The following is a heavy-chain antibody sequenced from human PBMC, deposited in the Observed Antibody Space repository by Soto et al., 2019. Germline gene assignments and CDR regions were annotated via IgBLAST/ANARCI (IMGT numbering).Heavy chain of an antibody. CDR1: GYSFTRYG. CDR2: INTYNGNT. J-gene: IGHJ6*02. D-gene: IGHD3-16*01. V-gene: IGHV1-18*01. CDR3: AMVDVYVTPSPQDV. Sequence: QVQLVQSRAEVKNPGASVKVSCKASGYSFTRYGIAWARQAPGQGFEWMGWINTYNGNTNYAQNLQGRVTLTTDTSTSTAYMELTSLRSNDTAIYYCAMVDVYVTPSPQDVWGQGTTVIVSS.